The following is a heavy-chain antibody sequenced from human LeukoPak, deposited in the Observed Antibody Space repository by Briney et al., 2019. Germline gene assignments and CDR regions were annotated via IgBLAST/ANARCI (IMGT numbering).Heavy chain of an antibody. J-gene: IGHJ4*02. CDR2: IGGYNGDT. CDR1: GYTFTRYS. Sequence: GASVKVSCKASGYTFTRYSITWFRQAPGQGLEWMGWIGGYNGDTKYPQKFQDGVTVTTDTSSTTVYMELRSLRSDDTAVYYCARDLTGGEDYWGQGTLVTVSS. V-gene: IGHV1-18*01. D-gene: IGHD7-27*01. CDR3: ARDLTGGEDY.